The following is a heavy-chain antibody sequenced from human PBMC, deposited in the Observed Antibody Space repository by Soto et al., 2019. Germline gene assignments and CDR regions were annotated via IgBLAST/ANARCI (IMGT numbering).Heavy chain of an antibody. CDR1: GFTFTSFA. Sequence: GGSLRLSCAASGFTFTSFAVSWVRQAPGKGLGWGSAISGSGGATYYADSVKGRFTVSRDNSRNTVYLQVDSLRVEDTAVYHCEPGEWLSTSCFNLWGKGTLVTVSS. V-gene: IGHV3-23*01. CDR2: ISGSGGAT. CDR3: EPGEWLSTSCFNL. D-gene: IGHD3-3*01. J-gene: IGHJ4*02.